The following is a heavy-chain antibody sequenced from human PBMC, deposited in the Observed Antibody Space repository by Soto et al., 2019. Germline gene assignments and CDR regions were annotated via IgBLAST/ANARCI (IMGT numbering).Heavy chain of an antibody. J-gene: IGHJ5*02. CDR1: GGTFSSYA. D-gene: IGHD3-10*01. CDR3: VRDLRRYYYGSGSPNWFDP. CDR2: IIPIFGTA. V-gene: IGHV1-69*01. Sequence: QVQLVQSGAEVKKPGSSVKVSCKASGGTFSSYAISWVRQAPGQGLEWMGGIIPIFGTANYAQKFQGRVTITADESTSTAYMELSSLRSEDTAVYYCVRDLRRYYYGSGSPNWFDPWGQGTLVTVSS.